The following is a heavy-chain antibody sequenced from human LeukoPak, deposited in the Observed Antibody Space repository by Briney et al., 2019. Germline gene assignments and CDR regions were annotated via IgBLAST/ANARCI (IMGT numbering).Heavy chain of an antibody. CDR3: ARSQPQWCSSSRWEWFDP. D-gene: IGHD6-6*01. V-gene: IGHV1-46*01. CDR2: INPSGGST. CDR1: GYTFTSYY. J-gene: IGHJ5*02. Sequence: ASVKVSCKASGYTFTSYYMHWVRQAPGQGLEWMGIINPSGGSTSYAQKFQGRVTMTRDMSTSTVYMELSSLRSEDTAVYYCARSQPQWCSSSRWEWFDPWGQGTLVTVSS.